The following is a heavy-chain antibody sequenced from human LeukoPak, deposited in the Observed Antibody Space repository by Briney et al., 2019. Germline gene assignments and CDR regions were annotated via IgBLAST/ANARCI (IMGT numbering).Heavy chain of an antibody. V-gene: IGHV4-59*01. CDR3: ARGATVLYYYGMDV. D-gene: IGHD3-10*02. CDR2: IYYSGST. Sequence: PSETLFLTCTVSGGPISSYYWSWIRQPPGKGLEWIGYIYYSGSTNYNPSLKSRVTISVDTSKNQFSLKLSSVTAADTAVYYCARGATVLYYYGMDVWGQGTTVTVSS. J-gene: IGHJ6*02. CDR1: GGPISSYY.